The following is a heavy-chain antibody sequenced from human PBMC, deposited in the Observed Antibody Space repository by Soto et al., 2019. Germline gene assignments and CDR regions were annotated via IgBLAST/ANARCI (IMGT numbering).Heavy chain of an antibody. J-gene: IGHJ6*02. D-gene: IGHD6-13*01. CDR1: GGSISSGCYY. CDR2: IYYSGST. CDR3: ARENSSSHLVNYYGMDV. V-gene: IGHV4-31*03. Sequence: SETLSLTCTVSGGSISSGCYYWSWIRQHPGNGLEWIGYIYYSGSTYYNPSLKSRVTISVDTSKNQFSLKLSSVTAADTAVYYCARENSSSHLVNYYGMDVWGQGTTVTVSS.